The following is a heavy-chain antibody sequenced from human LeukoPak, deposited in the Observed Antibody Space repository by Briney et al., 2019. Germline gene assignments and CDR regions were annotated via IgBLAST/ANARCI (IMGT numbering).Heavy chain of an antibody. V-gene: IGHV4-34*01. CDR1: GGSFSGYY. Sequence: SETLSLTCAVYGGSFSGYYWSWIRQPPGKGLEWIGEINHSGSTNYNPSLKSRVTISVDTSKNQFSLKLSSVTAADTAVYYCARDPREYCGGDCYFDYWGQGTLVTVSS. D-gene: IGHD2-21*02. J-gene: IGHJ4*02. CDR2: INHSGST. CDR3: ARDPREYCGGDCYFDY.